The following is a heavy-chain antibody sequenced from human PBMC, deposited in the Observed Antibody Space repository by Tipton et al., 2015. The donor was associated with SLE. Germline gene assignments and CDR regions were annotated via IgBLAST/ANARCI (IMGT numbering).Heavy chain of an antibody. CDR3: ARGGNDFWSPYYYGMDV. CDR2: INHSGST. J-gene: IGHJ6*02. D-gene: IGHD3-3*01. CDR1: GGSFSGYY. Sequence: LRLSCAVYGGSFSGYYWSWIRQPTGKGLEWIGEINHSGSTNYNPSLKSRVTISVDTSKNQFSLKLSSVTAADTAVYYCARGGNDFWSPYYYGMDVWGQGTTVTVSS. V-gene: IGHV4-34*01.